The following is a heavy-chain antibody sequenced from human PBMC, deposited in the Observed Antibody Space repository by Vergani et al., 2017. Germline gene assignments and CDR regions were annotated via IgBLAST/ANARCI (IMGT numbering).Heavy chain of an antibody. J-gene: IGHJ5*02. CDR3: ARDWRLLYNRFDP. CDR2: TWYDGNNK. V-gene: IGHV3-33*01. CDR1: GFTFNQYG. D-gene: IGHD1-14*01. Sequence: QVQLVESGGGVVQPGRSLRLSCAASGFTFNQYGMHWVRQAPGKGLEWVAVTWYDGNNKQYVDSVKGRFTISRDNSKSTMYLQLNSLGDEDTGVYYCARDWRLLYNRFDPWGQGTLVTVSS.